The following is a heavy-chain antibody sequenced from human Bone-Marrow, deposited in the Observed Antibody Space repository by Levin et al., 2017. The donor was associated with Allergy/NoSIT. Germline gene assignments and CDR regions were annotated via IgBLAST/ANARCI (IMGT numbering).Heavy chain of an antibody. V-gene: IGHV4-34*01. J-gene: IGHJ5*02. Sequence: SQTLSLTCAVYGGSFSGHYWSWIRQSPGKGLEWIAEINHSGSTNYNPSLKSRVTISVDTSKNQFSLKLKSVTAADTAVYFWARMSGPHIVRGVTRNNWFDTWGQGTLVTVSS. CDR2: INHSGST. CDR1: GGSFSGHY. D-gene: IGHD3-10*01. CDR3: ARMSGPHIVRGVTRNNWFDT.